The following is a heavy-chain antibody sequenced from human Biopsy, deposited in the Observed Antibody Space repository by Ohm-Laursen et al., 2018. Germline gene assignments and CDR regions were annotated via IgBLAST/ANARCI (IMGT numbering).Heavy chain of an antibody. D-gene: IGHD2-2*01. J-gene: IGHJ6*02. CDR3: ARDVKRYCSGTSCYSGYFGMDV. V-gene: IGHV4-61*01. Sequence: SDTLSFTCPVSGGSVSDSFHFWSWIRQPPGKGLEWIGDVCYSGTTNYNPSLKSRLTISVDTSKNQFSLNLNSVTAADTAVYFCARDVKRYCSGTSCYSGYFGMDVWGQGTTVTVS. CDR2: VCYSGTT. CDR1: GGSVSDSFHF.